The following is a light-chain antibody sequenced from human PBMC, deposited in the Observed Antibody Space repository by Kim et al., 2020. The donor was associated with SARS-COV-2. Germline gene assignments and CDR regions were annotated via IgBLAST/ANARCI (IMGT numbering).Light chain of an antibody. V-gene: IGLV4-69*01. CDR2: LYTDGSH. CDR1: SGHSSYA. J-gene: IGLJ3*02. CDR3: QTWGTGIGV. Sequence: ASVNLTCTLSSGHSSYAIAWHQQQPEKGPRYLMRLYTDGSHNKGDGIPDRFSGSSSGPERYLTISSLQSEDEADYYCQTWGTGIGVFGGGTKLTVL.